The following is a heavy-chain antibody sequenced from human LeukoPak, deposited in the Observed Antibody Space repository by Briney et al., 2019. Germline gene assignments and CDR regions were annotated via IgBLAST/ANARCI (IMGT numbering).Heavy chain of an antibody. V-gene: IGHV1-8*01. J-gene: IGHJ4*02. CDR2: MNPNSGSA. CDR1: GYTFTSFD. CDR3: ARWNKDCGYHARGLSDY. D-gene: IGHD1/OR15-1a*01. Sequence: ASVKVSCKASGYTFTSFDIDWVRQATGQGLECMGLMNPNSGSAGYAEKFQGRVTMTRNTSISTAYMELSSLRSEDSAVYYCARWNKDCGYHARGLSDYWGQGTLVTVSS.